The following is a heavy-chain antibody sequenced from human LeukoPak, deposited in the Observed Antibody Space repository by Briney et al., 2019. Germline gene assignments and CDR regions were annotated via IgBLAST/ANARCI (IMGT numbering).Heavy chain of an antibody. Sequence: PSETLSLTCTVSGYSISSGYYWGWIRQPPGKGLEWTGSIDHSGSTYYNPSLKSRITISVDTSKNQFSLKLSSVTAADTAIYYCARIYSRGWSLDYWGPGTLVTVSS. V-gene: IGHV4-38-2*02. CDR2: IDHSGST. CDR3: ARIYSRGWSLDY. J-gene: IGHJ4*02. D-gene: IGHD6-19*01. CDR1: GYSISSGYY.